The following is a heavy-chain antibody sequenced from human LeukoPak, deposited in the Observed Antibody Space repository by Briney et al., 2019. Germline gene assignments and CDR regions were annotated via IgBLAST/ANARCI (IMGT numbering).Heavy chain of an antibody. D-gene: IGHD6-19*01. CDR2: INHSGST. CDR1: GGSFSGYY. CDR3: ASPQPVAGI. J-gene: IGHJ4*02. Sequence: PSETLSLTCAVYGGSFSGYYWSWIRQPPGKGLEWIGEINHSGSTNYNPSLKSRVTISVDTSKNQFSLKLSSVTAADTAVYYCASPQPVAGIWGQGTLVTVSS. V-gene: IGHV4-34*01.